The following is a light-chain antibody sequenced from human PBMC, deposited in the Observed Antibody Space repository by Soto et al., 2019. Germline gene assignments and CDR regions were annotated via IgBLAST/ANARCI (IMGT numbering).Light chain of an antibody. CDR2: DVS. Sequence: HSALTQPASVSGSPGQSITISCTGTSSDIGGYNYVSWYQQHPGKAPKLMIYDVSNRPSGVSNRFSGSKSGNTASLTISGLQTEDEADYYCSSYISFFTPLFGGGTKVTVL. V-gene: IGLV2-14*01. J-gene: IGLJ2*01. CDR3: SSYISFFTPL. CDR1: SSDIGGYNY.